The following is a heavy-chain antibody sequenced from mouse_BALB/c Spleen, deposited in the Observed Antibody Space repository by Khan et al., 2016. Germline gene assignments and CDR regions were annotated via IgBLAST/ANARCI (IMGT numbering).Heavy chain of an antibody. Sequence: VQLQQSGAELVKPGASVKLSCTASGFNIKDTYMHWVNQRPEQGLEWIGRIDPANGNTKTDPKFQGKATITADTSSNTVYLQLSSRTSEDTAVYYCARGGNYVELGNWGQGTLVTVSA. CDR2: IDPANGNT. D-gene: IGHD2-1*01. V-gene: IGHV14-3*02. J-gene: IGHJ3*01. CDR1: GFNIKDTY. CDR3: ARGGNYVELGN.